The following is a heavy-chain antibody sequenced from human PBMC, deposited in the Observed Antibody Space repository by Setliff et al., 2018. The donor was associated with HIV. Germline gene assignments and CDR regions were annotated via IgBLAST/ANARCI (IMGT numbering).Heavy chain of an antibody. CDR2: IHAGSGDT. CDR3: ARDFGPIDY. V-gene: IGHV1-3*01. Sequence: ASVKVSCKASGYTFTNNVIHWVRQAPGQRLEWMGWIHAGSGDTQYSQKFQGRVTITRDTSASTAYMELSSLRSEDTAVYYCARDFGPIDYWGQGTLVTVSS. J-gene: IGHJ4*02. CDR1: GYTFTNNV. D-gene: IGHD3-10*01.